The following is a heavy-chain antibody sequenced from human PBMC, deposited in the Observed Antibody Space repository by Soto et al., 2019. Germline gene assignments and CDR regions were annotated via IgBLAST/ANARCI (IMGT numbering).Heavy chain of an antibody. Sequence: SETLSLTCTVSGGSIGGYYWSWIRQPPGKGLDWIGYIYYSGSTNYNPSLKSRVTISVDTSKNQFSLKLSSVTAADTAVYYCARRGNNYFYYMDVWGKGTTVTVSS. CDR1: GGSIGGYY. CDR3: ARRGNNYFYYMDV. V-gene: IGHV4-59*08. J-gene: IGHJ6*03. CDR2: IYYSGST.